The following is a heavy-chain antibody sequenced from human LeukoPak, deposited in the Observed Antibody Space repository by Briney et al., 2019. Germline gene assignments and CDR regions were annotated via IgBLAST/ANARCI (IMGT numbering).Heavy chain of an antibody. CDR1: GFTFSSYS. J-gene: IGHJ4*02. Sequence: PGGSLRLSCAASGFTFSSYSMNWVRQAPGKGLEWVSYISSSSSTIYYADSVKGRFTISRDNAKNSLYLQMNSLRAEDTAVYYCARARSGYDLDYWGQGTLVTVSS. V-gene: IGHV3-48*01. CDR3: ARARSGYDLDY. CDR2: ISSSSSTI. D-gene: IGHD5-12*01.